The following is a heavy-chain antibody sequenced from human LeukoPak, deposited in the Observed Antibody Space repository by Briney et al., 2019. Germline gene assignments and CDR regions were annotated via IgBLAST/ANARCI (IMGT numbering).Heavy chain of an antibody. Sequence: GGSLRLSCTASGFTFGDYAMSWVRQAPGKRLEWVGFIRSKAYGGTTEYAASVKGRFTISRDDSKSIAYLQMNSLKTEDTAVYYCTRGSMVRGVIIPFDPWGQGTLVTVSS. V-gene: IGHV3-49*04. J-gene: IGHJ5*02. D-gene: IGHD3-10*01. CDR1: GFTFGDYA. CDR2: IRSKAYGGTT. CDR3: TRGSMVRGVIIPFDP.